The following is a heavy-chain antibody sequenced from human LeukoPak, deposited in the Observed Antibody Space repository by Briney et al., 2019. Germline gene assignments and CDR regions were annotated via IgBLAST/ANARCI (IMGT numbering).Heavy chain of an antibody. D-gene: IGHD4-17*01. Sequence: ASVKVSCKVSGYTLTELSMHWVRQAPGKGLEWMGGFDPEDGETIYAQKFQGRVTMTEDTSTDTAYMELGSLRSEDTAVYYCATGFTVNDAFDIWGQGTMVTVSS. J-gene: IGHJ3*02. CDR3: ATGFTVNDAFDI. V-gene: IGHV1-24*01. CDR2: FDPEDGET. CDR1: GYTLTELS.